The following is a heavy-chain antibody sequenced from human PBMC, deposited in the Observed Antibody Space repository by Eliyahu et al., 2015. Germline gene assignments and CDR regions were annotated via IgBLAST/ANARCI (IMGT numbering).Heavy chain of an antibody. Sequence: EVQLLESGGGLVQPGGSLRLSCXASGFXFSSYAMXWVRQAPGKGLEWVSAISGSGGSTYYADSVKGRFTISRDNSKNTLYLQMNSLRAEDTAVYYCAKVHGLVGATGWFDYWGQGTLVTVSS. D-gene: IGHD1-26*01. J-gene: IGHJ4*02. CDR1: GFXFSSYA. V-gene: IGHV3-23*01. CDR3: AKVHGLVGATGWFDY. CDR2: ISGSGGST.